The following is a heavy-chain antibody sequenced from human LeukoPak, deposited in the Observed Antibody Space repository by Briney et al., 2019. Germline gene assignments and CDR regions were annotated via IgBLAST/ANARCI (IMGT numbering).Heavy chain of an antibody. J-gene: IGHJ6*03. CDR3: AIAPPQSHYYYYMDV. CDR1: GGTFSSYA. Sequence: ASVKVSCKASGGTFSSYAISWVRQAPGQGLEWMGGIIPIFGTANYAQKFQGRVTITADKSTSTAYVELSSLRSEDTAVYYCAIAPPQSHYYYYMDVWGKGTTVTVSS. CDR2: IIPIFGTA. V-gene: IGHV1-69*06.